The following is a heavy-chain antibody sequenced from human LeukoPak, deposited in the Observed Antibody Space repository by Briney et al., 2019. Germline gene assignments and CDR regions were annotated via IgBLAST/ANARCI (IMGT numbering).Heavy chain of an antibody. CDR3: AKQKGLAP. CDR1: GGSISSYY. Sequence: SETLSLTCTVSGGSISSYYWSWIRQPPGKGLEWIGYIYSSGTTDYNPSLKSRATISVDTSNNQFSLKLRSVTAADTAIYYCAKQKGLAPWGQGILVTVSS. V-gene: IGHV4-59*01. J-gene: IGHJ5*02. D-gene: IGHD1/OR15-1a*01. CDR2: IYSSGTT.